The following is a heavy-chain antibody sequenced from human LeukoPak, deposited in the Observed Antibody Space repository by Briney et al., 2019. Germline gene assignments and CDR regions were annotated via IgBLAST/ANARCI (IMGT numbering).Heavy chain of an antibody. CDR3: ARDSPVYSLERFDP. CDR1: GGSISSYY. D-gene: IGHD5-12*01. J-gene: IGHJ5*02. CDR2: IYYSGST. Sequence: PSETLSLTCTVSGGSISSYYWSWIRQPPGKGLEWIGYIYYSGSTYYNPSLKSRVTISVDTSKNQFSLKLSSVTAADTAVYYCARDSPVYSLERFDPWGQGTLVTVSS. V-gene: IGHV4-59*12.